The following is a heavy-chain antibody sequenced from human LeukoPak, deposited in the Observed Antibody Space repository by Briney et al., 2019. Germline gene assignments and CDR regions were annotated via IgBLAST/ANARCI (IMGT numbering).Heavy chain of an antibody. CDR3: ARGSPYDFWSGPDFDY. V-gene: IGHV4-31*11. J-gene: IGHJ4*02. CDR1: GGSFSGYY. D-gene: IGHD3-3*01. Sequence: SETLSLTCAVYGGSFSGYYWSWIRQHPGKGLEWIGYIYYSGSTYYNPSLKSRVIISVDTSKNQFSLKLSSVTAADTAVYHCARGSPYDFWSGPDFDYWGQGTLVTVSS. CDR2: IYYSGST.